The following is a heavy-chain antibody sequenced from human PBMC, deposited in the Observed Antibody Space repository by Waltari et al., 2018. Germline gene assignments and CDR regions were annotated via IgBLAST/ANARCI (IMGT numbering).Heavy chain of an antibody. CDR2: INHSGST. J-gene: IGHJ5*02. CDR3: ASSIITMGWFDP. Sequence: QVQLQQWGAGLLKPSETLSLTCAVYGGSFSGYYWSWIRQPPGKGLEWIGEINHSGSTNYKPSRKSRVTISVDTSKNQFSLKLSSVTAADTAVYYCASSIITMGWFDPWGQGTLVTVSS. V-gene: IGHV4-34*01. D-gene: IGHD3-10*01. CDR1: GGSFSGYY.